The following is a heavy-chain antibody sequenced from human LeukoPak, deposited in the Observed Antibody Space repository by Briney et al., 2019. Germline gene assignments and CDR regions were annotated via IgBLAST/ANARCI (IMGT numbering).Heavy chain of an antibody. D-gene: IGHD2-2*01. CDR3: ARLYCSSTSCYLGY. CDR1: GVSVSGLSYY. CDR2: ISYRGNT. V-gene: IGHV4-61*01. J-gene: IGHJ4*02. Sequence: PSETLSLTCTVSGVSVSGLSYYWSWIRQPPGKGLEWIGYISYRGNTNYSPSLKSRVAISVDTSKNQFSLKLSSVTAADTAVYFCARLYCSSTSCYLGYWGQGTLVTVSS.